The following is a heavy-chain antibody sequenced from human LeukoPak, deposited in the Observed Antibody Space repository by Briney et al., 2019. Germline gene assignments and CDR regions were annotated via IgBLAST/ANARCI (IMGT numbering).Heavy chain of an antibody. V-gene: IGHV1-24*01. CDR2: FDPEDGET. CDR3: ATVLGVVIEDAFDI. CDR1: GKTLPELS. Sequence: GASVKAPCKVSGKTLPELSINWGQQAPGKGLGGRGGFDPEDGETIYAQKFQGRVTMTEDTSTDTAYMELSSLRSEDTAVYYCATVLGVVIEDAFDIWGQGTMVTVSS. D-gene: IGHD3-3*01. J-gene: IGHJ3*02.